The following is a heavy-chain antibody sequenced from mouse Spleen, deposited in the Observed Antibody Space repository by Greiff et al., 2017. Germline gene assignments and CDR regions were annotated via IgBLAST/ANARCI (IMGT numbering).Heavy chain of an antibody. D-gene: IGHD1-1*01. CDR1: GFTFSDYG. CDR3: ARKITTVVAKDYAMDY. Sequence: EVKLQESGGGLVKPGGSLKLSCAASGFTFSDYGMHWVRQAPEKGLEWVAYISSGSSTIYYADTVKGRFTISRDNAKNTLFLQMTSLRSEDTAMYYCARKITTVVAKDYAMDYWGQGTSVTVSS. CDR2: ISSGSSTI. J-gene: IGHJ4*01. V-gene: IGHV5-17*01.